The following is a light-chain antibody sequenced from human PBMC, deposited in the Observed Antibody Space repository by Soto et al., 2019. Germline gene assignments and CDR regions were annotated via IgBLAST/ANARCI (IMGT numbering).Light chain of an antibody. CDR3: QQYGSSPLP. Sequence: EIVLTQSPGTLSLSPGERATLSCRASQSVSSSYLAWYQQKPGQAPRLLIYGAASRATGIPHRFSGSGSGTDFTFTFSRLEPEDVAVYYCQQYGSSPLPFCQVTRLEIK. J-gene: IGKJ5*01. CDR2: GAA. V-gene: IGKV3-20*01. CDR1: QSVSSSY.